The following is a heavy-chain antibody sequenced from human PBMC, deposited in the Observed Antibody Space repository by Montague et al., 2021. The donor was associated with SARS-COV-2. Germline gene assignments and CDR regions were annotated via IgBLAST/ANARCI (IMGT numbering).Heavy chain of an antibody. CDR1: GGSIRNFY. J-gene: IGHJ4*02. Sequence: SETLSLTCSVAGGSIRNFYWSWIRQSPGKGLEWIGYIYWSGTTKYNPAFKTRVAISVDTSKNQFSLRLNSVTAADTAVYFCAGAEGQWLAPWDDWGPGTGVTVSS. V-gene: IGHV4-59*01. D-gene: IGHD6-19*01. CDR3: AGAEGQWLAPWDD. CDR2: IYWSGTT.